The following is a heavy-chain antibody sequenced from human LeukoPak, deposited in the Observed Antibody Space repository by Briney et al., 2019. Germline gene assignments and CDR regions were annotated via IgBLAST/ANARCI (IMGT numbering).Heavy chain of an antibody. CDR3: ARDYRQTMVRGVNPSGY. Sequence: PGGSLRLSCAASGFTFSSYSMNWVRQAPGKGLEWVSSISSSSSYIYYADSVKGRFTISRDNAKNSLYLQMNSLRAEDTAVYYCARDYRQTMVRGVNPSGYWGQGTLVTVSS. CDR2: ISSSSSYI. V-gene: IGHV3-21*01. CDR1: GFTFSSYS. D-gene: IGHD3-10*01. J-gene: IGHJ4*02.